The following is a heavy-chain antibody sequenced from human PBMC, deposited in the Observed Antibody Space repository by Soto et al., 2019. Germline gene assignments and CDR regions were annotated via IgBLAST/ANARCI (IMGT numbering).Heavy chain of an antibody. V-gene: IGHV5-10-1*01. Sequence: GESLKISCKGSGYSFAGYWITWVRQKPGKGLEWMGRIDPSDSQTYYSPSFRGHVTISATKSITTVFLQWSSLRASDTAMYYCARQIYDSNTGPNFQYYFDSWGQGTLVTVSS. CDR2: IDPSDSQT. CDR3: ARQIYDSNTGPNFQYYFDS. D-gene: IGHD2-8*02. J-gene: IGHJ4*02. CDR1: GYSFAGYW.